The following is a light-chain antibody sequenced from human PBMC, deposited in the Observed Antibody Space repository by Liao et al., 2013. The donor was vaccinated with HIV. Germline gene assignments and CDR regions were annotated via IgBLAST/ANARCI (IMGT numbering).Light chain of an antibody. CDR3: QAWDSYTVV. V-gene: IGLV3-1*01. Sequence: SYELTQPPSVSVSPGQTASITCSGDKLENKYACWYQQKPGQSPVLVIYQDTKRPSGIPERFSGSNSGNTATLTISGTQAMDEADYYCQAWDSYTVVFGGGTKLTVL. CDR2: QDT. CDR1: KLENKY. J-gene: IGLJ2*01.